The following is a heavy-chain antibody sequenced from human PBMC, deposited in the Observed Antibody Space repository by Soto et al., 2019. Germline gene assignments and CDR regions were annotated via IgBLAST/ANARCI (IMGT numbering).Heavy chain of an antibody. J-gene: IGHJ4*02. Sequence: QITLKESGPTLVKPTQTLTLTCTFSGFSLSTSGSGVAWIRQPPGKALEWLALIFLDDDKRYSPSLKIRLTITKDHSKNQVVLTMTNMDPVDTSTYSCAHITNSYYYDGRGEYFDYWGQGTLVTVSS. CDR2: IFLDDDK. V-gene: IGHV2-5*02. CDR1: GFSLSTSGSG. CDR3: AHITNSYYYDGRGEYFDY. D-gene: IGHD3-22*01.